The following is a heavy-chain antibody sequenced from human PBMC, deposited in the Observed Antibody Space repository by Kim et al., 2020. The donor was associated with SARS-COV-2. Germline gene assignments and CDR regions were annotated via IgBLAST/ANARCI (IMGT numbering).Heavy chain of an antibody. J-gene: IGHJ6*02. CDR1: GFTVSSNY. Sequence: GGSLRLSCAASGFTVSSNYMSWVRQAPGKGLEWVSVIYSGGSTYYADSVKGRFTISRDNSKNTLYLQMNSLRAEDTAVYYCARDRGYDILTGQAYYGMDVWGQGTTVTVSS. V-gene: IGHV3-53*01. CDR2: IYSGGST. CDR3: ARDRGYDILTGQAYYGMDV. D-gene: IGHD3-9*01.